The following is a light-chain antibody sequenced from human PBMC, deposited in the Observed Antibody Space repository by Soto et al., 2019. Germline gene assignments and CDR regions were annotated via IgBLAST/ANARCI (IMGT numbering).Light chain of an antibody. J-gene: IGLJ3*02. Sequence: QSPLTQPASVSGFPGQSITISCTGSSSDIGAYNYVSWYQQHPGKAPKLMIYDVTNRPSGVSYRFSHSKSGSTASLTISGLQAEDDADYYCSSYTFSRIRVLGGGTKLTLL. CDR1: SSDIGAYNY. V-gene: IGLV2-14*01. CDR2: DVT. CDR3: SSYTFSRIRV.